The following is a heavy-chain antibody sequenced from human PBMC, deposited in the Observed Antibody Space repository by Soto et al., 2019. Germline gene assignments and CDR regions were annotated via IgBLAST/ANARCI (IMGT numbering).Heavy chain of an antibody. V-gene: IGHV3-23*01. CDR3: AKVGSDRYSGQHSDY. CDR2: ISSSSGST. D-gene: IGHD5-12*01. J-gene: IGHJ4*02. CDR1: GFTFSNYA. Sequence: EVQLLVSGGGLVQPGGSLRLSCAASGFTFSNYAMNWVRQAPGKGLEWVSTISSSSGSTYYADSVKGRFTISRDNSKNFLYLQMNSLRGDDTAVYYCAKVGSDRYSGQHSDYWGQGTLVTISS.